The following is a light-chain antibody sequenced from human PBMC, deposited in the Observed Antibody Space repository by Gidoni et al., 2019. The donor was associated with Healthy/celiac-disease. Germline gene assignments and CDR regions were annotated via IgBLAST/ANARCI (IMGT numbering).Light chain of an antibody. V-gene: IGKV2-28*01. J-gene: IGKJ5*01. CDR3: MQDLQTPIT. CDR1: QSLLHSNGYNY. Sequence: DIVMTPSPLSLLVTPGEPASISCSSSQSLLHSNGYNYLDWYLQKPGQSPQLLIYLGSNRASGVPDRFSGSGSGTDFTLKISRVEAEDVGVYYCMQDLQTPITFGQGTRLEIK. CDR2: LGS.